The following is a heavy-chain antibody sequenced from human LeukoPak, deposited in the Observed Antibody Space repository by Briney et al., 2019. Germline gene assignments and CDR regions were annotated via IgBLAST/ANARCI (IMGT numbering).Heavy chain of an antibody. D-gene: IGHD6-13*01. J-gene: IGHJ6*02. V-gene: IGHV3-23*01. CDR1: GFSFSNYA. Sequence: GGSLRLSCAASGFSFSNYAMSWVRQAPRKGLEWVSAISGSGGTTNYADSVKGRFTISRDNSKNTLYLQMDSLRAEDTAVYYCAKVGSSMSFYYYYGLDVWGQGTTVTVSS. CDR3: AKVGSSMSFYYYYGLDV. CDR2: ISGSGGTT.